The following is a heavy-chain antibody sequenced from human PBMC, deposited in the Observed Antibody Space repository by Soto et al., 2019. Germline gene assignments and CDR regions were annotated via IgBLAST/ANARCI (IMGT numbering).Heavy chain of an antibody. CDR3: ARGPYYDILTGPPNWFDP. CDR2: IYYSGST. CDR1: GGSISSYY. J-gene: IGHJ5*02. D-gene: IGHD3-9*01. Sequence: PSETLSLTCTVSGGSISSYYWSWIRQPPGKGLEWIGYIYYSGSTNYNPSLKSRVTISVDTSKNQFSLKLSSVTAADTAVYYCARGPYYDILTGPPNWFDPWGQGTLVTVSS. V-gene: IGHV4-59*01.